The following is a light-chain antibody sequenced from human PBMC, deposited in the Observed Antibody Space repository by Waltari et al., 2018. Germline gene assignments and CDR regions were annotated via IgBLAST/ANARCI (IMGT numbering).Light chain of an antibody. V-gene: IGKV4-1*01. CDR2: WAS. J-gene: IGKJ4*01. CDR1: QSVLYSSNNQNY. Sequence: DIVMTQSPDSLAVSLGERATINCKSSQSVLYSSNNQNYLAWYQQKAGQPPKLLIYWASTRESGVPDRFSDSGSGTDFTLTISSLQAEDVAVYYCQQYYSNSFTFGGGTKVEIK. CDR3: QQYYSNSFT.